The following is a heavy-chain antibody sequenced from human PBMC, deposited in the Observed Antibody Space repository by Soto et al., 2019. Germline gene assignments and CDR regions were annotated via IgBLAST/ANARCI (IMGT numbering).Heavy chain of an antibody. Sequence: SQTLSLTCAISGDSVSTTSAAWNWIRQSPSRGLEWLGRTYYNSKWYNEYAVSVKSRIIIKPDTSKNQFSLQLNSITPEDTAVYYCAGGYGMNVWGQGTTVTVSS. D-gene: IGHD2-15*01. V-gene: IGHV6-1*01. CDR1: GDSVSTTSAA. J-gene: IGHJ6*02. CDR2: TYYNSKWYN. CDR3: AGGYGMNV.